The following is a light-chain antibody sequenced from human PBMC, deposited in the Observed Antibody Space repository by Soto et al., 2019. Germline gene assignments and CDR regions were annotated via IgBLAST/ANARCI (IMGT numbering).Light chain of an antibody. CDR1: QSISSIF. Sequence: EIVLTQSPGTLSLSPGERATLSCRASQSISSIFLAWYQQKPGQAPRVLIYGASRRATGIPDRFSGSGSGTDFTLTISRLEPEDFAVYYCQQYESSWTFGQGTKVEMK. V-gene: IGKV3-20*01. J-gene: IGKJ1*01. CDR2: GAS. CDR3: QQYESSWT.